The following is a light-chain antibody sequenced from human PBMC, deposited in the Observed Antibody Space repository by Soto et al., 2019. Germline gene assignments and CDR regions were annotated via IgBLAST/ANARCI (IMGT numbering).Light chain of an antibody. CDR3: QESYSTQYT. CDR2: GAS. J-gene: IGKJ2*01. V-gene: IGKV1-39*01. Sequence: DVQLTQSPSSLSASVGDRVTITCRASQNINTYLNWYQHKPGKAPNLLIYGASTVQSGVPLRFSGSGSGTDFTLTISSLESEDFATYYCQESYSTQYTFGQGTKLEI. CDR1: QNINTY.